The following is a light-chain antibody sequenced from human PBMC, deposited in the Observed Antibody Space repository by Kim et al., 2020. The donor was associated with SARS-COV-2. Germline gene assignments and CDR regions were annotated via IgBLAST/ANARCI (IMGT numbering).Light chain of an antibody. Sequence: DIVMTQSPDSLAVSLGERATINCKSSQSVLYKSNSKNYLAWYQQKAGQPPKLLIHWASTRESGVPDRFSGSGSETDFALTISGLQAEDVAIYYCQQYYTTPITFGQGTRLEMK. J-gene: IGKJ5*01. V-gene: IGKV4-1*01. CDR1: QSVLYKSNSKNY. CDR3: QQYYTTPIT. CDR2: WAS.